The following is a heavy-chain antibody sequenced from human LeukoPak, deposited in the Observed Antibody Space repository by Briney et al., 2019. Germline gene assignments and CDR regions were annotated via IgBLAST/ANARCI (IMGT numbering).Heavy chain of an antibody. D-gene: IGHD3-22*01. CDR2: ISGSGGGT. CDR1: GFTFSSYA. V-gene: IGHV3-23*01. CDR3: AKAEGITMIVVVITPFDY. J-gene: IGHJ4*02. Sequence: PGGSLRLSCAASGFTFSSYAMSWVRQAPGKGLEWVSAISGSGGGTYYADSVKGRFTISRDNSKNTLYLQMNGLRAEDTAVYYCAKAEGITMIVVVITPFDYWGQGTLVTVSS.